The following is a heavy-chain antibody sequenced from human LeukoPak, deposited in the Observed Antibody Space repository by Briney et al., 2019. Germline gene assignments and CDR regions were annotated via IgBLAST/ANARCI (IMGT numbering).Heavy chain of an antibody. D-gene: IGHD3-10*01. CDR2: IYYSGST. CDR3: ARSQGSGSYYIWFDP. J-gene: IGHJ5*02. Sequence: SETLSLTCTVSGGSISSSSYYWGWIRQPPGKGLEWIGSIYYSGSTYYNPSLKSRVTISVDTSKNQFSLKLSSVTAADTAVYYCARSQGSGSYYIWFDPWGQGTLVTVSS. CDR1: GGSISSSSYY. V-gene: IGHV4-39*07.